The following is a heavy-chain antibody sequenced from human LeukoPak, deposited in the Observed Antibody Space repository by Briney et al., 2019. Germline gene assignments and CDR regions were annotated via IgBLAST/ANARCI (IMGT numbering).Heavy chain of an antibody. CDR1: SGSIRSSSYY. CDR3: ATANFYFQY. Sequence: SETLSLTCTFSSGSIRSSSYYWGWIRQPPGKGLEWIGSIFYSGSTYYSPSLKSRVTMSVDTSKNQFSLKLSSVTAADTAVYYCATANFYFQYWGQGTLVTVSS. J-gene: IGHJ1*01. D-gene: IGHD2-8*01. V-gene: IGHV4-39*01. CDR2: IFYSGST.